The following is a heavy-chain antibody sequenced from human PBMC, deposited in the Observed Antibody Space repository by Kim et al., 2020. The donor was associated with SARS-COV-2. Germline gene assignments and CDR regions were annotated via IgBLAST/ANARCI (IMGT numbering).Heavy chain of an antibody. CDR3: ARCGLRGDNWFDP. V-gene: IGHV4-30-2*04. D-gene: IGHD5-12*01. Sequence: STPSLNSRVTISVDTSKNQFSLELGSVTAADTAVYYCARCGLRGDNWFDPWGQGTLVTVSS. J-gene: IGHJ5*02.